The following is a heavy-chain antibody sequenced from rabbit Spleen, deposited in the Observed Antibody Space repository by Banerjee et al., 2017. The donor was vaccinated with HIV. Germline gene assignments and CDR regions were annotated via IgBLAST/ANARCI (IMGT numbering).Heavy chain of an antibody. V-gene: IGHV1S40*01. D-gene: IGHD4-2*01. CDR3: ARDAAGREDFNL. Sequence: QSLEESGGDLVKPGASLTLTCKASGLDFSGDSYDSYMCWVRQAPGKGLEWIACIDVVKSGNTYYTTWAKGRFTISKTSSTSVTLQMTSLTAADTATYFCARDAAGREDFNLWGQGTLVTVS. CDR2: IDVVKSGNT. J-gene: IGHJ4*01. CDR1: GLDFSGDSY.